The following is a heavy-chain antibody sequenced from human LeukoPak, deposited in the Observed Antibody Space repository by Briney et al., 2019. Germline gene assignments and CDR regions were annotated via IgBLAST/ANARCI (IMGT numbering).Heavy chain of an antibody. CDR1: GYTFTNYG. J-gene: IGHJ3*02. CDR2: IIPIFGTA. V-gene: IGHV1-69*05. D-gene: IGHD2-2*01. CDR3: AVGYCSSTSCRVEAFDI. Sequence: SVKVSCKSSGYTFTNYGISWVRQAPGQGLEWMGGIIPIFGTANYAQKFQGRVTITTDESTSTAYMELSSLRSEDTAVYYCAVGYCSSTSCRVEAFDIWGQGTMVTVSS.